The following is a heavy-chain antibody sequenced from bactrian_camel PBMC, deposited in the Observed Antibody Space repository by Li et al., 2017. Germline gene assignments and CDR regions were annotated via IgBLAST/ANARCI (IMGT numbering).Heavy chain of an antibody. Sequence: HVQLVESGGGSVQAGGSLRLSCVASGSTFTNKFTSKCMAWYRQAPGTRCELVSSSRCDGSTYYADSVKGRFSISQDKAKNTVYLQMDNLKADDTAMYYCGAESVGLYDYCSGLGRTIPFDYWGQGTQVTVS. V-gene: IGHV3S53*01. CDR2: SRCDGST. CDR1: GSTFTNKFTSKC. J-gene: IGHJ4*01. CDR3: GAESVGLYDYCSGLGRTIPFDY. D-gene: IGHD3*01.